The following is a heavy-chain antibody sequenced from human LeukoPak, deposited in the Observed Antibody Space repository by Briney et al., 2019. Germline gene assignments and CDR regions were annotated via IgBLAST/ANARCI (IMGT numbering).Heavy chain of an antibody. J-gene: IGHJ6*03. Sequence: GGTLRLSCAASGFTFSSYGVSWVRQAPGKGLEWVSAISGSGGSAYYADSVKGRFTISRDNAKNSLYLQMNSLRAEDTAVYYCARVHYYDSSGYWPGGGYYYHYMDVWGKGTTVTVSS. CDR1: GFTFSSYG. D-gene: IGHD3-22*01. CDR2: ISGSGGSA. V-gene: IGHV3-23*01. CDR3: ARVHYYDSSGYWPGGGYYYHYMDV.